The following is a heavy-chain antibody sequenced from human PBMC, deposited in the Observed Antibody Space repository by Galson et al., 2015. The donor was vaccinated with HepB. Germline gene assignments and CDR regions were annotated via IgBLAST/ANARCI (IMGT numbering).Heavy chain of an antibody. Sequence: SLRLSCAASGFTFSRYAMSWVRQAPGKGLEWVSMITDSGGSAYYADSVKGRFTISRDNFKNTLYLQMNDLRAEDTALYYCAKGGDFWSGSYTYYFASWGQGTLFTVSS. CDR3: AKGGDFWSGSYTYYFAS. V-gene: IGHV3-23*01. D-gene: IGHD3-3*01. J-gene: IGHJ4*02. CDR1: GFTFSRYA. CDR2: ITDSGGSA.